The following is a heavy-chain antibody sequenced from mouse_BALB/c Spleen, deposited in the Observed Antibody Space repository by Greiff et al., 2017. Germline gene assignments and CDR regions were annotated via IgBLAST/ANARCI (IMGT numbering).Heavy chain of an antibody. D-gene: IGHD2-1*01. CDR1: GFTFSSYG. CDR3: ARGNYGNYRYFDV. V-gene: IGHV5-6-3*01. Sequence: EVKLVESGGGLVQPGGSLKLSCAASGFTFSSYGMSWVRQTPDKRLELVATINSNDGSTYYPDSVKGRFTISRDNAKNTLYLQMSSLKSEDTAMYYCARGNYGNYRYFDVWGAGTTVTVSS. CDR2: INSNDGST. J-gene: IGHJ1*01.